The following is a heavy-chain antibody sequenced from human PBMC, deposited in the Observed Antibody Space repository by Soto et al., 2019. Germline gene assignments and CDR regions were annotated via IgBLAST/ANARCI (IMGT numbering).Heavy chain of an antibody. CDR3: ARAPGVGYSGDDLAVSRNWFDP. D-gene: IGHD5-12*01. CDR1: GFTFSSYG. CDR2: IWYDGSNK. V-gene: IGHV3-33*01. J-gene: IGHJ5*02. Sequence: GGSLRLSCAASGFTFSSYGMHWVRQAPGKGLEWVAVIWYDGSNKYYADSVKGRFTISRDNSKNTLYLQMNSLRAEDTAVYYCARAPGVGYSGDDLAVSRNWFDPWGQGTLVTVSS.